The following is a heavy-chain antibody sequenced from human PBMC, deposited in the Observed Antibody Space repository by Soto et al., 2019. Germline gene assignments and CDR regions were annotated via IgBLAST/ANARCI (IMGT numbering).Heavy chain of an antibody. CDR3: ARETGITIFGVAPYREPYYGMDV. CDR1: GYTFTGYY. V-gene: IGHV1-2*04. D-gene: IGHD3-3*01. J-gene: IGHJ6*02. Sequence: GASVKVSCKASGYTFTGYYMHWVRQAPGRGLEGMGWINPNSGGTNYAQKFQGWVTMTRDTSISTAYMELSRLRSDDTAVYYCARETGITIFGVAPYREPYYGMDVLGQGTTVTVSS. CDR2: INPNSGGT.